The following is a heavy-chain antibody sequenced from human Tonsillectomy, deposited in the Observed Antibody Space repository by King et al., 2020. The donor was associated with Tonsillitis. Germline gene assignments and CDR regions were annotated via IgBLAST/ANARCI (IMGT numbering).Heavy chain of an antibody. J-gene: IGHJ4*02. CDR1: GYTFTGYY. CDR2: INPNSGGT. CDR3: ARDQDIAVAGPDY. D-gene: IGHD6-19*01. Sequence: QLVQSGAEVKKPGASVKVSCKASGYTFTGYYMHWVRQAPGQGLEWMGWINPNSGGTNYAQKCQGRVTMTRDTSISTAYMELSRLRSDDTAVYYCARDQDIAVAGPDYWGQGTLVTVSS. V-gene: IGHV1-2*02.